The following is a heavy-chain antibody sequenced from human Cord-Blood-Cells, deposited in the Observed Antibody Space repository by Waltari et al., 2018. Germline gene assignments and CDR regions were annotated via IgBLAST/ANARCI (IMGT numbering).Heavy chain of an antibody. Sequence: EVQLVQSGAEVKKPGESLKISCKGSGYSFTSYWIGWVRQMPGKGLEWMGIIYPGDSSTSNIPSFQGQVTISADKSISTAYLQWSSLKASDTAMYYCARQSAYCTNGVCYGDYWGQGTLVTVSS. CDR1: GYSFTSYW. D-gene: IGHD2-8*01. CDR2: IYPGDSST. J-gene: IGHJ4*02. V-gene: IGHV5-51*01. CDR3: ARQSAYCTNGVCYGDY.